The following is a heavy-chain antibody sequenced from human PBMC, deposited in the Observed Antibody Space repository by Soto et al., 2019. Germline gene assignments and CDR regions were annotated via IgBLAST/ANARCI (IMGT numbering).Heavy chain of an antibody. CDR2: IYYSGST. J-gene: IGHJ4*02. CDR3: AREPVLRFLEWLLNFDY. D-gene: IGHD3-3*01. V-gene: IGHV4-39*02. Sequence: QLQLQESGPGLVKPSETLSLTCTVSGGSISSSSYYWGWIRQPPGKGLEWIGSIYYSGSTYYNPSLKSRVTISVDTSKNQFYLKLSSVTAADTAVYYCAREPVLRFLEWLLNFDYWGQGTLVTVSS. CDR1: GGSISSSSYY.